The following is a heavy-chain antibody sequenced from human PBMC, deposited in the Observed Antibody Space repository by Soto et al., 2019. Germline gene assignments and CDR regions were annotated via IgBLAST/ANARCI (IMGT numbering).Heavy chain of an antibody. D-gene: IGHD3-9*01. Sequence: EVQLVESGGGLVQPGRSLRLSCAASGFTFDDYAMHWVRQAPGKGLEWVSGISWNSGSIGYADSVKGRFTISRDNAKNSLYLQMNSLRAEDTALYYCAKVGYLTGYTFDYWGQGTLVTVSS. V-gene: IGHV3-9*01. CDR3: AKVGYLTGYTFDY. CDR2: ISWNSGSI. CDR1: GFTFDDYA. J-gene: IGHJ4*02.